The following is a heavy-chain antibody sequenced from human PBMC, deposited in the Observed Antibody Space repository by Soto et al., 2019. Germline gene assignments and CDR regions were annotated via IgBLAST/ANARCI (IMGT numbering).Heavy chain of an antibody. CDR2: INAGNGNT. V-gene: IGHV1-3*01. Sequence: GASVKVSCKASGYTFSGYAMHWVRQAPGQTLEWMGWINAGNGNTKYSQKLQGRVTLTRDTSASTGYMELSSLKSEDTAVYYCARGPSAAADWFDPRGQGTLVTVSS. D-gene: IGHD6-13*01. CDR3: ARGPSAAADWFDP. CDR1: GYTFSGYA. J-gene: IGHJ5*02.